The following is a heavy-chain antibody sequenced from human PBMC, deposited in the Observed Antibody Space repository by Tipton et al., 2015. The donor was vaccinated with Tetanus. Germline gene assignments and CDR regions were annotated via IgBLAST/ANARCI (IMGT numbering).Heavy chain of an antibody. V-gene: IGHV4-61*08. D-gene: IGHD2/OR15-2a*01. CDR1: RGSVRGGDFQ. CDR3: ARAANNSRRRGYDV. Sequence: GLVKPSETLSLTCTVSRGSVRGGDFQWSWIRQPPGKGLEWLAYVSNSGMTNSNYGPRARITISQDTSKPRFSLKLTSVTAADTAIYYCARAANNSRRRGYDVWGQGTKVIVSS. CDR2: VSNSGMT. J-gene: IGHJ3*01.